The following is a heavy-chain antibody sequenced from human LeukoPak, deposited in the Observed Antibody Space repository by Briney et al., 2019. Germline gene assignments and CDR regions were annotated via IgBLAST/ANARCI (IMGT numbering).Heavy chain of an antibody. V-gene: IGHV3-64*01. CDR3: AREERGLAIDY. D-gene: IGHD3/OR15-3a*01. J-gene: IGHJ4*02. CDR2: ISSSDGST. Sequence: LGGSLRLSCAASGFTFRNYAMGWVRQAPGKGLEYVSAISSSDGSTYYANSVKGRFTISRDNSKNTLYLQMGSLRVEDMAVYYCAREERGLAIDYWGQGTLVTVSS. CDR1: GFTFRNYA.